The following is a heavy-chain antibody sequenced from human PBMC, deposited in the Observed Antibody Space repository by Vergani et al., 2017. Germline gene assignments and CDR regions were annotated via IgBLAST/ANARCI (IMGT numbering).Heavy chain of an antibody. V-gene: IGHV1-24*01. J-gene: IGHJ4*02. CDR1: GYSLTELT. Sequence: QVQLVQSGSEVRKPGASVNVSCQVSGYSLTELTIHWVRQAPGKGLEWMGGFDPEHGEVTFAHHIQGRVTMTEDRSTDTAYMELSSLRPEDTALYYCARSQMATNDFDLWGRGTLVTVSS. CDR2: FDPEHGEV. CDR3: ARSQMATNDFDL. D-gene: IGHD5-24*01.